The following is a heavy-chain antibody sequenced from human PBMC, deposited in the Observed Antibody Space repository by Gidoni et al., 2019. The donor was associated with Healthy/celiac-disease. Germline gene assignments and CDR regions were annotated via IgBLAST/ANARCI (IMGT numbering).Heavy chain of an antibody. V-gene: IGHV3-23*01. D-gene: IGHD6-19*01. CDR3: AKDREGYSSGWYYFDY. CDR2: ISGSGGST. Sequence: EVQLLESGGGLVQPGGYLRLSCAASGFTFSSYAMSWGRQAPGKGVEWVSAISGSGGSTYYADSVKGRFTISRDNSKNTLYLQMNSLRAEDTAVYYCAKDREGYSSGWYYFDYWGQGTLVTVSS. J-gene: IGHJ4*02. CDR1: GFTFSSYA.